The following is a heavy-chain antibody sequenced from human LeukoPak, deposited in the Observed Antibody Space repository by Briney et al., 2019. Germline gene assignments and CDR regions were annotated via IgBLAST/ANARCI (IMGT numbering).Heavy chain of an antibody. V-gene: IGHV4-30-4*01. D-gene: IGHD1-26*01. CDR2: IYYSGST. J-gene: IGHJ4*02. Sequence: SETLPLTCTVSGGSISSGDYYWSWIRQPPGKGLEWIGYIYYSGSTYYDPSLKSRVTMSVDTSKNQFSLRLTSVTAADTAVYYCARARYTGSYSLFDYWGQGTLVTVSS. CDR1: GGSISSGDYY. CDR3: ARARYTGSYSLFDY.